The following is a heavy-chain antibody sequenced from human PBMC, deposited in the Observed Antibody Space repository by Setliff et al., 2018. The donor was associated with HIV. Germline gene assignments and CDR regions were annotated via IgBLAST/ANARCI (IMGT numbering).Heavy chain of an antibody. J-gene: IGHJ4*02. V-gene: IGHV4-34*01. CDR2: IYYSGST. CDR1: GGSFSGYY. CDR3: GGNGYYSIDY. Sequence: SETLSLTCAVYGGSFSGYYWSWIRQPPGKGLEWIASIYYSGSTYYNPSLKSRVTISVDTSKNQFSLKLNSVTAADTAVYYCGGNGYYSIDYWGQGTLVTVSS. D-gene: IGHD3-22*01.